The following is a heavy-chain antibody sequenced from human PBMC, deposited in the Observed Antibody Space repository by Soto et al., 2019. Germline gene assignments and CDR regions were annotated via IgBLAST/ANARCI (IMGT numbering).Heavy chain of an antibody. V-gene: IGHV3-23*01. CDR2: ISASGGST. CDR1: GFTFSNYV. D-gene: IGHD3-3*01. J-gene: IGHJ4*02. CDR3: AKGPLGSGYYLDY. Sequence: EVQLLDSGGGWVQPGGSLRLSCAASGFTFSNYVMNWVRQAPGKGLDWVSAISASGGSTYYADSVKGRFTISRDNSKNTLYLHMSSLRAEDTAVYYCAKGPLGSGYYLDYWGQGKLVTVSS.